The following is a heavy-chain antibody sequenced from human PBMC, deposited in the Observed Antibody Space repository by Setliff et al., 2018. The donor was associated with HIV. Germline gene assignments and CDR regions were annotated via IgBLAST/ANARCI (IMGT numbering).Heavy chain of an antibody. Sequence: SETLSLTCTVSGDSLSDYYWSWVRQSPGKGLEWIGYIYYSGSSSYKPSLKSRVTMSIDTPRNEFSLRLSSVTAADTAVYYCARGAFDTSDYYSNSYYFYIDVWGKGTTVTVSS. CDR3: ARGAFDTSDYYSNSYYFYIDV. J-gene: IGHJ6*03. D-gene: IGHD3-22*01. CDR1: GDSLSDYY. V-gene: IGHV4-59*01. CDR2: IYYSGSS.